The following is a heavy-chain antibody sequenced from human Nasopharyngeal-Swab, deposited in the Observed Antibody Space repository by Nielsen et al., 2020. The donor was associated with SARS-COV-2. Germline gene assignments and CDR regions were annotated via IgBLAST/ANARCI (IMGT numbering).Heavy chain of an antibody. J-gene: IGHJ4*02. CDR1: GFTFDDYT. V-gene: IGHV4-34*01. CDR3: ARLFSHSGKYFRFDY. D-gene: IGHD1-26*01. Sequence: ESLKISCAASGFTFDDYTMHWVRQPPGKALEWIGEIHHSGNTNYNPSLTSRVYMSVDKSKNQFSLEVTSVTAADTAFYYCARLFSHSGKYFRFDYWGQGALVTVSS. CDR2: IHHSGNT.